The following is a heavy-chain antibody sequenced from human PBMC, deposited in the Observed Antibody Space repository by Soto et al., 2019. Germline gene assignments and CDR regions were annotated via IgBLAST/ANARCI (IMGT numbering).Heavy chain of an antibody. CDR3: ARDSTVTEGAFDY. D-gene: IGHD4-17*01. V-gene: IGHV3-48*03. J-gene: IGHJ4*02. CDR1: GFTFSSYE. Sequence: PGGSLRLSCAASGFTFSSYEMNWVRQAPGKGLEWVSYISSSGSTIYYADSVKGRFTISRDNAKNSLYLQMNSLRAEDTAVYYCARDSTVTEGAFDYWGQGTMVTVYS. CDR2: ISSSGSTI.